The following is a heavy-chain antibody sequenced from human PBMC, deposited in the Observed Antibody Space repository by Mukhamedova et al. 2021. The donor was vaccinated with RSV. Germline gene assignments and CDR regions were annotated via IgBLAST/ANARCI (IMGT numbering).Heavy chain of an antibody. V-gene: IGHV4-39*01. CDR3: ARLGYSSSWYSGFDY. J-gene: IGHJ4*02. Sequence: SRVTISVDTSKNQFSLELSSVTAADTAIYYCARLGYSSSWYSGFDYWGQGTLVTVSS. D-gene: IGHD6-13*01.